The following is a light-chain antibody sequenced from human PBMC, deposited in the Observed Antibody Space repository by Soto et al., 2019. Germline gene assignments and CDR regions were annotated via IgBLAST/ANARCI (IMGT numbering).Light chain of an antibody. CDR1: SSNIGAGYD. CDR2: GNT. CDR3: QSYDTSLRAYV. V-gene: IGLV1-40*01. J-gene: IGLJ1*01. Sequence: QSVLTQPPSVSGAPGQRVTISCTGSSSNIGAGYDVHWYQQLPRTAPKLLISGNTNRPSGVPDRFSGSKSDTSASLAITGLQDEDEADYYCQSYDTSLRAYVFGTGTKLTVL.